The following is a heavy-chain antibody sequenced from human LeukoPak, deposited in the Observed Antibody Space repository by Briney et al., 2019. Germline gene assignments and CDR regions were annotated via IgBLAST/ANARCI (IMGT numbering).Heavy chain of an antibody. V-gene: IGHV1-8*03. CDR1: GYTFTNFD. J-gene: IGHJ5*02. CDR3: AREAAAGTGFDP. D-gene: IGHD6-13*01. Sequence: ASVKVSCKASGYTFTNFDINWVRQATGQGLEWMGWMSPKSGNTGYSQDFQGRVTITSNTSISTAYMELSSLRSEDTAVYYCAREAAAGTGFDPWGQGTLVTVSS. CDR2: MSPKSGNT.